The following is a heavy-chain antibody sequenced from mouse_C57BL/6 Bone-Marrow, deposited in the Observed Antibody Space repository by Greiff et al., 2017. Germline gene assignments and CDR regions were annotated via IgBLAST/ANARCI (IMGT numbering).Heavy chain of an antibody. D-gene: IGHD2-5*01. J-gene: IGHJ4*01. CDR1: GFNIKDDY. CDR2: IDPENGDT. V-gene: IGHV14-4*01. Sequence: EVQLQQSGAELVRPGASVKLSCTASGFNIKDDYMHWVKQRPEQGLEWIGWIDPENGDTEYASKFQGKATITADTSSNTAYLQLSSLTSEDTAVYYCTTCPLYYSNYRYYAMDYWGQGTSVTVSS. CDR3: TTCPLYYSNYRYYAMDY.